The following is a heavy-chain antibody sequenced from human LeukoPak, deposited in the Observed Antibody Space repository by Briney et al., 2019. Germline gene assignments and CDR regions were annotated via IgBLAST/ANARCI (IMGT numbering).Heavy chain of an antibody. Sequence: GGSLRLSCAASGFTFSSYSMNWVRQAPGKGLEWVSVIYSGGSTYYADSVKGRFTISRDNSKNTLYLQMNSLRAEDTAVYYCARGNSYGLPFDYWGQGTLVTVSS. CDR1: GFTFSSYS. D-gene: IGHD5-18*01. CDR2: IYSGGST. V-gene: IGHV3-66*01. CDR3: ARGNSYGLPFDY. J-gene: IGHJ4*02.